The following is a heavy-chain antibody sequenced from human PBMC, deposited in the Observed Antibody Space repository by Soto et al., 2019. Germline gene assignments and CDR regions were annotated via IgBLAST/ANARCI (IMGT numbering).Heavy chain of an antibody. J-gene: IGHJ4*01. CDR1: GFTFDIYW. D-gene: IGHD3-10*01. CDR3: ARGAAEASASSVNHYLDD. Sequence: EVQLVESGGGLVQPGGSLRLSCAASGFTFDIYWMSWVRQAPGKGLEWVATINVDAGETKYVDSVKGRFTMSRDNAKNSLYLQMDSLRVDETSGYYCARGAAEASASSVNHYLDDWGQGTQVTVSS. CDR2: INVDAGET. V-gene: IGHV3-7*01.